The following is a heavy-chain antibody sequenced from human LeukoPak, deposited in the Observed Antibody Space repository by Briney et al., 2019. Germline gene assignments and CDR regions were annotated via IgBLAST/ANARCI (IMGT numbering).Heavy chain of an antibody. Sequence: SETLSLTCAVYGGSFSGYYWSWIRQPPGKGLEWIGEINHSGTTNYNPSLKSRVTISADASKNQFSLKLTSVTAADTAVYYCARGRLVSSQPFDYWGQGTLVTVSS. CDR3: ARGRLVSSQPFDY. V-gene: IGHV4-34*01. D-gene: IGHD6-6*01. CDR2: INHSGTT. CDR1: GGSFSGYY. J-gene: IGHJ4*02.